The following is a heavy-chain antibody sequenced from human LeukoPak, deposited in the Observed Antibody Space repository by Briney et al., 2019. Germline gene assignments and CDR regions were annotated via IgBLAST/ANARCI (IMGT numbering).Heavy chain of an antibody. D-gene: IGHD5-18*01. V-gene: IGHV4-34*01. CDR2: INHSGST. CDR3: ARGRRGYSYGASWSAPRIPVWFDY. J-gene: IGHJ4*02. Sequence: PSETLSLTCAVYGGSFSGYYWSWIRQPPGKGLEWIGEINHSGSTNYNPSLKSRVTISVDTSKNQFPLKLSSVTAADTAVYYCARGRRGYSYGASWSAPRIPVWFDYWGQGTLVTVSS. CDR1: GGSFSGYY.